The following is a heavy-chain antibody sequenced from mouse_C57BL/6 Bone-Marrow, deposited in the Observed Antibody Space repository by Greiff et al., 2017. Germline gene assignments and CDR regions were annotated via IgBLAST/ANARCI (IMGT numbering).Heavy chain of an antibody. D-gene: IGHD2-2*01. CDR2: ISYDGSN. CDR1: GYSITSGYY. CDR3: AGVDGYDGFDY. J-gene: IGHJ2*01. Sequence: EVQLQESGPGLVKPSQSLSLTCSVTGYSITSGYYWNWIRQFPGNKLEWMGYISYDGSNNYNPSLKNRISITRDTSKNQFFLKLNSVTTEDTATYYCAGVDGYDGFDYWGQGTTLTVSS. V-gene: IGHV3-6*01.